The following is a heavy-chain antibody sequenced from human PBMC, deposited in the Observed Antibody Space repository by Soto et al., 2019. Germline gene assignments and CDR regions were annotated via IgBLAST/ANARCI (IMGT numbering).Heavy chain of an antibody. V-gene: IGHV3-48*01. CDR2: ISSSSSTI. Sequence: RGASLRLSCAASVFTFSSYSMNWVRQAPGKGLEWVSYISSSSSTIYYADSVTGRFTISRDNDKNSLYLQMNSLRAEDTAVYYCARHPERIAQIGWFDTWGQRPLVTVSS. CDR3: ARHPERIAQIGWFDT. D-gene: IGHD6-13*01. CDR1: VFTFSSYS. J-gene: IGHJ5*02.